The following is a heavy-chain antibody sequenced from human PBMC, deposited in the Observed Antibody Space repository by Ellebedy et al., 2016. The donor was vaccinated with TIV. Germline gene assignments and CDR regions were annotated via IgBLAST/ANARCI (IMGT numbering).Heavy chain of an antibody. D-gene: IGHD5-18*01. Sequence: GESLKISCAASGFTFSDYYMSWIRQAPGKGLEWVSYISSSCSTIYYADSVKGRFTISRDNAKNSLYLQMNSLRAEDTAVYYCAREGDTAMVRGMDVWGQGTTVTVPS. V-gene: IGHV3-11*01. CDR3: AREGDTAMVRGMDV. J-gene: IGHJ6*02. CDR2: ISSSCSTI. CDR1: GFTFSDYY.